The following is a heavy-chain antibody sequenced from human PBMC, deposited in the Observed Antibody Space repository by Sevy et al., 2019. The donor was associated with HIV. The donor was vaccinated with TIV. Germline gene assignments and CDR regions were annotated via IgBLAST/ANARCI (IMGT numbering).Heavy chain of an antibody. CDR3: ARDGGRDRVVYYYGMDV. V-gene: IGHV3-7*01. Sequence: GGSLRLSCAASGFTFSSYWMSWVRQAPGKGLEWVANIKQGGSEKYYVDSVKGRFTISRDNAKNSLYLQMNSLRAEDTAVYYCARDGGRDRVVYYYGMDVWGQGTTVTVSS. J-gene: IGHJ6*02. CDR1: GFTFSSYW. CDR2: IKQGGSEK. D-gene: IGHD3-22*01.